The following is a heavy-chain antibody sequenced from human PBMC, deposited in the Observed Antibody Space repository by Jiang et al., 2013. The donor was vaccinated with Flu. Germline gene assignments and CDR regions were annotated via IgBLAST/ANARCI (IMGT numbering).Heavy chain of an antibody. V-gene: IGHV4-38-2*01. Sequence: ETLSLTCAVSGYSISSGYYWGWIRQPPGRGWSGLGVSIIVGAPTTTRPSKSRVTISVDTSKNQFSLKLSSVTAADTAVYYCARPRGSGSYYTRDAFDIWGQGTMVTVSS. J-gene: IGHJ3*02. CDR1: GYSISSGYY. CDR3: ARPRGSGSYYTRDAFDI. D-gene: IGHD3-10*01. CDR2: SIIVGAP.